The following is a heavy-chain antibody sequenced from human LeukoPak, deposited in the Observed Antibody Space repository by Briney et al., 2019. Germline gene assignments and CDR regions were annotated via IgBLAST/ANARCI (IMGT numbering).Heavy chain of an antibody. CDR3: ERSDYVFGSGYYGGQNWFDP. D-gene: IGHD3-3*01. V-gene: IGHV4-59*01. CDR1: GGSISSYY. CDR2: IYYSGST. Sequence: SETLSLTCTVSGGSISSYYWSWIRQPPGKGLEWIGYIYYSGSTNYNPSLKSRVTISVDTSKNQFSLKLSSVTAADTAVYYWERSDYVFGSGYYGGQNWFDPWGQGTLVTVSS. J-gene: IGHJ5*02.